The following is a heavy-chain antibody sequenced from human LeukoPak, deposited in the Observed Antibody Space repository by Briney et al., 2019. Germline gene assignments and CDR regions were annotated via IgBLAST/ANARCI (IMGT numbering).Heavy chain of an antibody. CDR3: ARDPKRDGYNPYYFDY. D-gene: IGHD5-24*01. V-gene: IGHV3-30-3*01. CDR2: ISYDGSNK. J-gene: IGHJ4*02. CDR1: GFTFSSYA. Sequence: GGSLRLSCAASGFTFSSYAMHWVRQAPGKGLEWVAVISYDGSNKYYADSGKGRFTISRDNSKNTLYLQMNSLRAEDTAVYYCARDPKRDGYNPYYFDYWGQGTLVTVSS.